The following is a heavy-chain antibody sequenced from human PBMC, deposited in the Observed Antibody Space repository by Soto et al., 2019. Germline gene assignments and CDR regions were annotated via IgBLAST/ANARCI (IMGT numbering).Heavy chain of an antibody. J-gene: IGHJ4*02. CDR2: IYYSGST. CDR1: GGSISSGGYY. Sequence: QVQLQESGPGLVKPSQTLSLTCTVSGGSISSGGYYWSWIRQHPGKGLEWIGYIYYSGSTYYNPSLKSRVTISVDTSKNQFSLKLSSVTAADTAVYYCARTVRGYSYGYYFDYWGQGTLVAVSS. CDR3: ARTVRGYSYGYYFDY. D-gene: IGHD5-18*01. V-gene: IGHV4-31*03.